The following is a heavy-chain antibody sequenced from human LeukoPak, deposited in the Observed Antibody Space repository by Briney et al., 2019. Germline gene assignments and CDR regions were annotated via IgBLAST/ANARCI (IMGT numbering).Heavy chain of an antibody. CDR3: ARINYRAFSI. D-gene: IGHD4-11*01. Sequence: GGSLRLSCAASGFTFSDYNMYWVRQAPGKGLEWVSLIYGDGSTYYADSVKGRVTISRDNSKNTVFLQMNSLRAEDTALYYCARINYRAFSIWGQGTMVTVSS. J-gene: IGHJ3*02. CDR2: IYGDGST. V-gene: IGHV3-66*01. CDR1: GFTFSDYN.